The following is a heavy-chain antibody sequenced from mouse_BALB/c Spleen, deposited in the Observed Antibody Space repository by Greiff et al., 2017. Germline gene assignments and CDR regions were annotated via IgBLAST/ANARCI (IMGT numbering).Heavy chain of an antibody. CDR2: INPSNGGT. Sequence: QVQLQQSGAELVKPGASVKLSCKASGYTFTSYYMYWVKQRPGQGLEWIGEINPSNGGTNFNEKFKSKATLTVDKSSSTAYMQLSSLTSEDSAVYYCTRSDRSGAMDYWGQGTSVTVSS. V-gene: IGHV1S81*02. CDR1: GYTFTSYY. CDR3: TRSDRSGAMDY. D-gene: IGHD2-14*01. J-gene: IGHJ4*01.